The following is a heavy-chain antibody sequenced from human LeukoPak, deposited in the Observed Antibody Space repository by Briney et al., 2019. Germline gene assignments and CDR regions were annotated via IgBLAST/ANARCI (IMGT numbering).Heavy chain of an antibody. CDR2: IYYSGST. J-gene: IGHJ4*02. CDR3: ARKKNEDFDY. Sequence: PSESLSLTCTVSGGSISSGGYYWSWIRQPPGKGLEWIGYIYYSGSTNYNPSLKSRVTISVDTSKNQFSLKLSSVTAADTAVYYCARKKNEDFDYWGQGTLVTVSS. V-gene: IGHV4-61*08. CDR1: GGSISSGGYY. D-gene: IGHD2/OR15-2a*01.